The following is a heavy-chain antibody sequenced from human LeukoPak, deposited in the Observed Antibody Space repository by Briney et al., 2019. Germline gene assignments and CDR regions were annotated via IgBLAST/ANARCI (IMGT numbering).Heavy chain of an antibody. CDR2: ISDSGGDT. CDR3: AKWVIGRNFDY. Sequence: GGSLRLSCAASGFTFSSSVMNWVRQAPGKGLEWVSAISDSGGDTYYADSVKGRFTISRDNSKNTLFLQMNGLRAEDTAVYYCAKWVIGRNFDYWGQGTLVTVSS. D-gene: IGHD3-16*02. V-gene: IGHV3-23*01. CDR1: GFTFSSSV. J-gene: IGHJ4*02.